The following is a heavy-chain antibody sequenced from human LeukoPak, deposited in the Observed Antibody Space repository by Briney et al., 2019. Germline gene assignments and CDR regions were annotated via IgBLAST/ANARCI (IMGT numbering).Heavy chain of an antibody. CDR2: IRYDGSNK. J-gene: IGHJ3*02. V-gene: IGHV3-30*02. CDR1: GFTFSSYG. CDR3: AKTEKGYSYGNDAFDI. Sequence: TGGSLRLSCAASGFTFSSYGMHWVRQAPGEGVVWVAFIRYDGSNKYYADSVKGRFTISRDNSKNTLYLQMNSLRAEDTAVYYCAKTEKGYSYGNDAFDIWGQGTMVTVSS. D-gene: IGHD5-18*01.